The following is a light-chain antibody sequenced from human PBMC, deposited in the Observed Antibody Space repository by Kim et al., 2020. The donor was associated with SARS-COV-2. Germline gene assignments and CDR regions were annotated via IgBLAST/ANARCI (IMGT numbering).Light chain of an antibody. CDR2: GPS. J-gene: IGKJ1*01. CDR3: HQYYDWPQT. V-gene: IGKV3-15*01. CDR1: QSINSS. Sequence: GSPGESAALSCRASQSINSSVAWYHHKRGQAPRLLIYGPSTRATGLPARFSGSGSEKEFTLSISSLQSEDSAVYYCHQYYDWPQTFGQGTKVDIK.